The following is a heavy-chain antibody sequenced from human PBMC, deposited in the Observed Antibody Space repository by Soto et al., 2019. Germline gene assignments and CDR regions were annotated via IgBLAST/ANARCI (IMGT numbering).Heavy chain of an antibody. CDR3: ARDTTGLTIFGVVRESSGVDV. Sequence: QVQLQQWGAGLLKPSETLSLTCAVYGGSFSGYYWSWIRQHPGRGLEWIGCIYYSGTTYYNPSLKRRVTISVDTSKNQFSLKLSSVTAADTAVYYCARDTTGLTIFGVVRESSGVDVWGQGTTVTVSS. CDR1: GGSFSGYY. CDR2: IYYSGTT. D-gene: IGHD3-3*01. J-gene: IGHJ6*02. V-gene: IGHV4-34*01.